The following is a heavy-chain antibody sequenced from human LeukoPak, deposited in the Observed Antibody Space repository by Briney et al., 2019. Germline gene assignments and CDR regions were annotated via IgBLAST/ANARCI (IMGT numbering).Heavy chain of an antibody. CDR2: IYPGDSDT. Sequence: GESLKISCKGSGYSFTSYWIGWVRQMPGKGLEWMGIIYPGDSDTRYSPSFQGQVTISADKSISTAYLQWSSLKASDTAMYYCARQVYYDSSGYLGYLRDAFDIWGQGTMVTVSS. D-gene: IGHD3-22*01. J-gene: IGHJ3*02. CDR3: ARQVYYDSSGYLGYLRDAFDI. V-gene: IGHV5-51*01. CDR1: GYSFTSYW.